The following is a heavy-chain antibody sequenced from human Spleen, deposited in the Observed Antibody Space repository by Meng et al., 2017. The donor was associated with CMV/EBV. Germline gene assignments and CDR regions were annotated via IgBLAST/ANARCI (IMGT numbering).Heavy chain of an antibody. CDR3: ARDTVGELGAFDL. Sequence: GESLKISCAASGFTFTTFWMTWVRQAPGKGLEWVSGISGSNGDGSTYYADSVKGRFTISRDNSENTLDLQMNGLRAGDTAIYYCARDTVGELGAFDLWGQGTMVTVSS. CDR1: GFTFTTFW. J-gene: IGHJ3*01. V-gene: IGHV3-23*01. CDR2: ISGSNGDGST. D-gene: IGHD1-26*01.